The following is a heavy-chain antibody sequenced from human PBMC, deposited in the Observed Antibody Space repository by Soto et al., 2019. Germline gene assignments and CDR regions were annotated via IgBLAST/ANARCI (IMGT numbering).Heavy chain of an antibody. Sequence: GESLKISCKGSGYSFTSYWIGWVRQMPGKGMEWMVIIYPGDSDTRYSPSFQGQVTISADKSISTAYLQWSSLKASYTAMYYCAGGGVRGVITRTRDYYGMDVWGQGTTVTVSS. V-gene: IGHV5-51*01. CDR1: GYSFTSYW. D-gene: IGHD3-10*01. CDR3: AGGGVRGVITRTRDYYGMDV. CDR2: IYPGDSDT. J-gene: IGHJ6*02.